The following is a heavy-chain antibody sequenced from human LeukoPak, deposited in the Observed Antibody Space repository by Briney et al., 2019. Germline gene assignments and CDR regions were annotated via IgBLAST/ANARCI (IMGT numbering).Heavy chain of an antibody. V-gene: IGHV3-30-3*01. D-gene: IGHD4-17*01. J-gene: IGHJ6*02. CDR3: ARQGGPAYPDYGDSYYYYGMDV. CDR1: GFTFSSYA. CDR2: ISYDGSNK. Sequence: AGGSLRLSCAASGFTFSSYAMHWVRQAPGKGLEWVAVISYDGSNKYYADSVEGRFTISRDNSKNTLYLQMNSLRAEDTAVYYCARQGGPAYPDYGDSYYYYGMDVWGQGTTVTVSS.